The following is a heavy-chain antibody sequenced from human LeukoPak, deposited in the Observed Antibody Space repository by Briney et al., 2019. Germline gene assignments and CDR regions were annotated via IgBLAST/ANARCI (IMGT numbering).Heavy chain of an antibody. Sequence: PGGSLRLSCAASGFTFTSYWMHWVRQAPGKGVVWVSFIKSDGSSTIYADSVKGRFTISRDNGKNTLYLQMNSLRAEDSAVYYCARDRYYSMDVWGQGTTVTVSS. J-gene: IGHJ6*02. CDR2: IKSDGSST. V-gene: IGHV3-74*01. CDR3: ARDRYYSMDV. CDR1: GFTFTSYW.